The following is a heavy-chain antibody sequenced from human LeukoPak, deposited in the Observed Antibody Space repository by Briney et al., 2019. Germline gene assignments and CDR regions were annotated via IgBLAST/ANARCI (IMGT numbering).Heavy chain of an antibody. J-gene: IGHJ4*02. D-gene: IGHD1-20*01. CDR3: ARGTAISGSITGTTYYFDY. CDR1: GFTFSSYG. Sequence: GGSLRLSCAASGFTFSSYGMNWVRQAPGKGPEWVSYISSSSSTIYYADSVKGRFTISRDNAKNSLFLQMNSLRAEDTAVYYCARGTAISGSITGTTYYFDYWGQGALVTVS. V-gene: IGHV3-48*04. CDR2: ISSSSSTI.